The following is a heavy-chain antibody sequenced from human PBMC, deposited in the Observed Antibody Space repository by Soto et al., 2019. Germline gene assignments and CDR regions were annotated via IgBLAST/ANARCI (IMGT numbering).Heavy chain of an antibody. D-gene: IGHD6-6*01. Sequence: GGSLRLSCAASGFTFSSYAMHWVRQAPGKGQEWVAVISYDGSNKYYADSVKGRFTISRDNSKNTLYLQMNSLRADDTAVYYCASGSSSSYYFYGMDVWGQGTTVTVSS. CDR1: GFTFSSYA. CDR3: ASGSSSSYYFYGMDV. CDR2: ISYDGSNK. J-gene: IGHJ6*02. V-gene: IGHV3-30-3*01.